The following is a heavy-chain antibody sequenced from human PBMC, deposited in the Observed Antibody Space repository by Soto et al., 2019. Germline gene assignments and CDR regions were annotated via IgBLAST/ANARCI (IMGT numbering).Heavy chain of an antibody. V-gene: IGHV3-23*01. CDR3: AKTAKTTITMVRGKAYYFDY. CDR2: IRGSGGST. Sequence: EVQLLESGGGLVQPGGSLRLSCAASGFTFSSYAMSWVRQAPGKGREGVSAIRGSGGSTYYADSVKGRFTISRDNSKNTLYLQMNSLRAEDTAVYYCAKTAKTTITMVRGKAYYFDYWGQGTLVTVSS. D-gene: IGHD3-10*01. CDR1: GFTFSSYA. J-gene: IGHJ4*02.